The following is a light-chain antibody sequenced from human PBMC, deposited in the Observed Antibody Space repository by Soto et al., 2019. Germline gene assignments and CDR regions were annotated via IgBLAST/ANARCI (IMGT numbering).Light chain of an antibody. CDR1: QSVSSY. CDR3: QQRSNWPPIT. Sequence: VLTQSPATLSLSPGERATLSFRASQSVSSYLAWYQQKPGQAPRLLIYDASNRATGIPARFSGSGSGTDITLTISSLEPEDFAVYYCQQRSNWPPITFGQGTRLEIK. CDR2: DAS. V-gene: IGKV3-11*01. J-gene: IGKJ5*01.